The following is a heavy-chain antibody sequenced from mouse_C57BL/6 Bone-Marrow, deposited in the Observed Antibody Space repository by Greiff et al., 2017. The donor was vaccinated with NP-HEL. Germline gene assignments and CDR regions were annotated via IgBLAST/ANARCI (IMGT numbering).Heavy chain of an antibody. CDR3: ARVGYDGYYWYYDV. D-gene: IGHD2-3*01. CDR2: IDPSDSET. Sequence: VQLQQPGAELVRPGSSVKLSCKASGYTFTSYWMHWVKQRPIHGLEWIGNIDPSDSETHYNQKFKDKATLTVDKSSSTAYMQLSSLTSEDSAVYYGARVGYDGYYWYYDVWGTGTTVTVSA. CDR1: GYTFTSYW. J-gene: IGHJ1*03. V-gene: IGHV1-52*01.